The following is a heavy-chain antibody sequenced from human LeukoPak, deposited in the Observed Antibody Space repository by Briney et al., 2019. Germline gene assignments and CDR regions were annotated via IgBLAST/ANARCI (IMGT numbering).Heavy chain of an antibody. J-gene: IGHJ3*02. CDR1: GGSINTYY. V-gene: IGHV4-4*07. D-gene: IGHD1-26*01. CDR2: LYSNDNT. CDR3: MRDGRRGNYGDAFDI. Sequence: SETLSLTCTISGGSINTYYWSWIRQPAGKGLEWIGRLYSNDNTDYNPSLKSRVTMSVDGSQKQFSLKLNSVTAADTAVYYCMRDGRRGNYGDAFDIWGPGTMVTVSS.